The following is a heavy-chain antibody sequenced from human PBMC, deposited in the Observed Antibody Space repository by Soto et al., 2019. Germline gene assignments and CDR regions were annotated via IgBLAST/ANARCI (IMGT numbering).Heavy chain of an antibody. J-gene: IGHJ4*02. V-gene: IGHV1-18*01. D-gene: IGHD6-19*01. CDR2: ISAYNGNT. CDR1: GYTFTSYG. Sequence: ASAKVSCKASGYTFTSYGISWVRQAPGQGLEWMGWISAYNGNTNYAQKLQGRVTMTTDTSTSTAYMELRSLRSDDTAVYYCARARSSSPYSSGWYYFDYWGQGTLVTVSS. CDR3: ARARSSSPYSSGWYYFDY.